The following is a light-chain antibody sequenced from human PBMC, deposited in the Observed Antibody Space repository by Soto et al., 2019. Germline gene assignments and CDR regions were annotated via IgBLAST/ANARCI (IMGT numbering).Light chain of an antibody. CDR3: QQYSSTRT. J-gene: IGKJ1*01. CDR1: QSVLYSSNNKNY. V-gene: IGKV4-1*01. CDR2: WAS. Sequence: DIVMTQSPDSLAVSLGERATINCKSSQSVLYSSNNKNYLAWYQQKPGQPPKLLIYWASTRESGVPDRFSGSASGTDFTLTISSLQAEDVAVYYCQQYSSTRTFGQGTKVEIK.